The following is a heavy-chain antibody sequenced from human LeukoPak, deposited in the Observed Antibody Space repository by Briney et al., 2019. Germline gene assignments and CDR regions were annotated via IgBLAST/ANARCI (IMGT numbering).Heavy chain of an antibody. CDR1: GYTFTGYY. CDR2: INPNSGGT. V-gene: IGHV1-2*02. CDR3: ASSAPSYYYYYGMDV. Sequence: ASVKVSCKASGYTFTGYYMHWVRQAPGQGLEWMGWINPNSGGTNYAQKFQGRVAITADKSTSTAYMELSSLRSEDTAVYYCASSAPSYYYYYGMDVWGQGTTVTVSS. J-gene: IGHJ6*02.